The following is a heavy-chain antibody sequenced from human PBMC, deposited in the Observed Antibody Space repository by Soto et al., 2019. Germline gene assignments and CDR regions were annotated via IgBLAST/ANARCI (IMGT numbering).Heavy chain of an antibody. CDR1: GDSISSGGCC. D-gene: IGHD6-13*01. V-gene: IGHV4-31*03. Sequence: SETLSLTCTVSGDSISSGGCCWSWIGQVPGKGLEWIGYSHYIGNTNDNPSLESRVTLSVDTSKNRISLNLTSITAADTAVYYCARAAPASARMDVWGQGTPVTVSS. J-gene: IGHJ6*02. CDR2: SHYIGNT. CDR3: ARAAPASARMDV.